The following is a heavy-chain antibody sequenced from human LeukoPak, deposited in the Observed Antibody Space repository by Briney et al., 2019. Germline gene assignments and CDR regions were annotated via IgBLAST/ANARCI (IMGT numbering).Heavy chain of an antibody. CDR2: INGDGSST. J-gene: IGHJ4*02. CDR1: GFTFSSYW. V-gene: IGHV3-74*01. D-gene: IGHD3-10*01. CDR3: ARCYASGSYGIDY. Sequence: PGGSLRLSCAASGFTFSSYWMHWVRQAPGKGLVWVSHINGDGSSTSYADSVKGRFTVSRDNAKNSLSLQMNSLGAEDTAVYYCARCYASGSYGIDYWGQGTPVTVSS.